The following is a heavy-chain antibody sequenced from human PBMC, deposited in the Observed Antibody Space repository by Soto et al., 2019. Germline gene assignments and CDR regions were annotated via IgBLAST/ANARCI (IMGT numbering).Heavy chain of an antibody. J-gene: IGHJ6*02. CDR1: GFTFISYS. V-gene: IGHV3-48*02. CDR2: ISSSSSTI. D-gene: IGHD3-22*01. CDR3: ARDHDYYDSSGYPQSYYYYGMDV. Sequence: GPLRLSCAASGFTFISYSMNWVRQAPGKGLEWVSYISSSSSTIYYADSVKGRFTISRDNAKNSLYLQMNSLRDEDTAVYYCARDHDYYDSSGYPQSYYYYGMDVWGQGTTVTVSS.